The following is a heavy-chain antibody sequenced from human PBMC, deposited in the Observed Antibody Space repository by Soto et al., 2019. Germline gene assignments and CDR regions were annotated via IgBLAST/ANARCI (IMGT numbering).Heavy chain of an antibody. V-gene: IGHV4-31*03. D-gene: IGHD6-19*01. Sequence: PSETLSLTFTVSGGSISSGGYYWSVIRHHPGKGLEWIGYIYYSGSTYYNPSLKSRVTISVDTSKNQFSLKLSSVTAAETAVYYCARGRIAVAGRFDYWGQGTLVTVSS. CDR2: IYYSGST. J-gene: IGHJ4*02. CDR1: GGSISSGGYY. CDR3: ARGRIAVAGRFDY.